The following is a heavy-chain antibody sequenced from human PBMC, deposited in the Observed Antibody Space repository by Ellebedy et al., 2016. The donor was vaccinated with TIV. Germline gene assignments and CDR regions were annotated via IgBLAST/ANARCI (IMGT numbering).Heavy chain of an antibody. Sequence: ASVKVSCXASGYTFTSYGISWVRQAPGQGLEWMGWISAYNGNTNYAQKLQGRVTMTTDTSTSTAYMELRSLRSDDTAVYYCARGGSYGWSYYYYGMDVWGQGTTVTVSS. CDR2: ISAYNGNT. V-gene: IGHV1-18*01. CDR1: GYTFTSYG. CDR3: ARGGSYGWSYYYYGMDV. D-gene: IGHD5-18*01. J-gene: IGHJ6*02.